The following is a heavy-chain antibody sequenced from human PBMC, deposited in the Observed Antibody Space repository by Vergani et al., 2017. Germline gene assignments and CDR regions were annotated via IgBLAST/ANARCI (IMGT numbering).Heavy chain of an antibody. V-gene: IGHV3-23*01. J-gene: IGHJ4*02. CDR3: GIGSDNYN. Sequence: EVQLLQSEGAVVQPGGSLRLSCVASGFTFSSHAMSWVRQGHGQVLEWISSFKNTGDSTHYADSVKGRLTISRDNSKNTLYLQMNSLRVEDTAVYYCGIGSDNYNWGQGTLVTVSS. D-gene: IGHD5-24*01. CDR1: GFTFSSHA. CDR2: FKNTGDST.